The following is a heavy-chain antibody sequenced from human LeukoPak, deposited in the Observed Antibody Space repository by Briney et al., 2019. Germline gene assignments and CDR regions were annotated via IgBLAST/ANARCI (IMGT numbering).Heavy chain of an antibody. Sequence: SVKVSCKASGGTFSSYGINWMRQAPGQGLEWMGGIVPMYGTRNYAQKFQGRVIITADESTTTAYMELRSLRSEDTAVYYCARETSNYYYFDSWGQGTLVTVSS. D-gene: IGHD4-11*01. CDR3: ARETSNYYYFDS. J-gene: IGHJ4*02. V-gene: IGHV1-69*13. CDR2: IVPMYGTR. CDR1: GGTFSSYG.